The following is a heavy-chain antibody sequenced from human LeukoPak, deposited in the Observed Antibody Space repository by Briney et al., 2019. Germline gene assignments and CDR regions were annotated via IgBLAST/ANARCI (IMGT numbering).Heavy chain of an antibody. CDR2: INPNSGNT. CDR3: ARDDSSSSDY. Sequence: GASVKVSCKASGYTFTGYYMHWVRQAPGQGLEWMGWINPNSGNTNYAQKLQGRVTMTTDTSTSTAYMELRSLRSDDTAVYYCARDDSSSSDYWGQGTLVTVSS. CDR1: GYTFTGYY. V-gene: IGHV1-18*04. J-gene: IGHJ4*02. D-gene: IGHD6-6*01.